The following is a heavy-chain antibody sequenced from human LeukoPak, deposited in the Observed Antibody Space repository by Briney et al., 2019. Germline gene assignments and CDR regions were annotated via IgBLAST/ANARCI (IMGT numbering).Heavy chain of an antibody. CDR1: GGSISSYY. Sequence: SETLSLTCTVSGGSISSYYWSWIRQPPGKGLEWIGYIYYSGSTNYNPSLKSRVTISVDTSKNQFSLKLSSVTAADTAVYYCARELRSGYSYGIFDYWGQGTLVTVSS. CDR3: ARELRSGYSYGIFDY. D-gene: IGHD5-18*01. V-gene: IGHV4-59*01. J-gene: IGHJ4*02. CDR2: IYYSGST.